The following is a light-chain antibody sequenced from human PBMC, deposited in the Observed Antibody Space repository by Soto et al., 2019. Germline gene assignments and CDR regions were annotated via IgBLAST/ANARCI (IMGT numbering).Light chain of an antibody. Sequence: QSALTQPASVSGSPGQSITIPCTGTSSDVGGYNYVSWYQQHPGKAPKIMIYDVSNRPSGVSNRFSGSKSGNTASLTISGLQAEDEADYYCSSYTASSSVVFGGGIKLTVL. V-gene: IGLV2-14*01. CDR2: DVS. J-gene: IGLJ2*01. CDR1: SSDVGGYNY. CDR3: SSYTASSSVV.